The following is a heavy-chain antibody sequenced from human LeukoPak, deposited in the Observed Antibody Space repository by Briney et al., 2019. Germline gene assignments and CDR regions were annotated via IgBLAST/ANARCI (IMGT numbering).Heavy chain of an antibody. CDR2: MNPNSGNT. CDR3: ARGPPRYYYGSGSFYGMDV. J-gene: IGHJ6*02. D-gene: IGHD3-10*01. Sequence: ASVKVSCKASGCTFTSYDINWVRQATGQGLEWMGWMNPNSGNTGYAQKLQGRVTMTRNTSISTAYMELSSLRSEDTAVYYCARGPPRYYYGSGSFYGMDVWGQGTTVTVSS. V-gene: IGHV1-8*01. CDR1: GCTFTSYD.